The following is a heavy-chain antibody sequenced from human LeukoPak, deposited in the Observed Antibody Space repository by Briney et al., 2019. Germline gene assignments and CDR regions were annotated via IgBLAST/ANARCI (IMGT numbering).Heavy chain of an antibody. J-gene: IGHJ4*02. V-gene: IGHV1-46*01. CDR1: GYTFTSYC. CDR3: ARGGDTFGGVIVTPFDY. D-gene: IGHD3-16*02. Sequence: ASVKVSCKASGYTFTSYCMHWVRQAPGQGLEWMGIINPSGGSTSYAQKFQGRVTMTRDTSTSTVYMELSSLRSEDTAVYYCARGGDTFGGVIVTPFDYWGQGTLVTVSS. CDR2: INPSGGST.